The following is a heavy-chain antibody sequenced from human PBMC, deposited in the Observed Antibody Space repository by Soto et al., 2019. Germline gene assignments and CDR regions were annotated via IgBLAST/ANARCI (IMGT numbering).Heavy chain of an antibody. Sequence: QITLKESGPTLVKPTQTLTLTCTFSGFSLSTSGVGVGWIRQPPGKALEWLALIYWDDDKRYSPSLKSRLTITKDTSKNPVVLTMTNMDPVDTATYYSAHRPYYYYGMDVWGQGTTVTVSS. CDR1: GFSLSTSGVG. CDR3: AHRPYYYYGMDV. CDR2: IYWDDDK. J-gene: IGHJ6*02. V-gene: IGHV2-5*02.